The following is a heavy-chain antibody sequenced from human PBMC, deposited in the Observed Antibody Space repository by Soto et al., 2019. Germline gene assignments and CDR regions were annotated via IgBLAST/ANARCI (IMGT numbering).Heavy chain of an antibody. D-gene: IGHD1-26*01. CDR3: AGQVGDGYNYYYYYMDV. CDR1: GGSISSSSYY. V-gene: IGHV4-39*07. J-gene: IGHJ6*03. Sequence: SETLSLTCTVSGGSISSSSYYWGWIRQPPGKGLEWIGSIYYSGSTYYNPSLKSRVTISVDTSKNQFSLKLSSVTAADTAVYYCAGQVGDGYNYYYYYMDVWGKGTTVTVSS. CDR2: IYYSGST.